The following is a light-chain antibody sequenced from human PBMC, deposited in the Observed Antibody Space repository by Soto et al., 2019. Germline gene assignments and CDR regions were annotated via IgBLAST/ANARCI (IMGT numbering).Light chain of an antibody. CDR2: GNS. CDR3: QSYDSSLSGFWV. J-gene: IGLJ3*02. Sequence: QPVLTQPPSVSGAPGQRVTISCTGSSSNIGAGYDVHWYQQLPGTSPKLLIYGNSNRPSGVPDRFSGSKSGTSASLAITGLQDEDEADYYCQSYDSSLSGFWVFGGGTQLTVL. CDR1: SSNIGAGYD. V-gene: IGLV1-40*01.